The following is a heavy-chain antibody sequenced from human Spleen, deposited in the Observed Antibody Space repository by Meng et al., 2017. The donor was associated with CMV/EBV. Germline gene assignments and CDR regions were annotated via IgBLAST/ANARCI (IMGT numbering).Heavy chain of an antibody. CDR2: VYYSGST. J-gene: IGHJ6*02. CDR1: GGSFSGYY. V-gene: IGHV4-59*01. D-gene: IGHD3-22*01. Sequence: GSLRLSCAVYGGSFSGYYWSWIRQPPGKGLEWIGYVYYSGSTNYNPSLRSRVTVSLDTSKNQFSLKLTSVIAADTAMYYCARAYYDSTGSYYGLDVWGHGTTVTVSS. CDR3: ARAYYDSTGSYYGLDV.